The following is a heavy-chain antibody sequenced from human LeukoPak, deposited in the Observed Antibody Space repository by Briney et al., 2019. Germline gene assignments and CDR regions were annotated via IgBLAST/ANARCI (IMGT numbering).Heavy chain of an antibody. J-gene: IGHJ4*02. Sequence: GGSLRLSCAASGFIFSSYAMHWVRRAPGKGLEWVAVISYDGSNKYYADSVKGRFTISRDNSKNTLYLQMNSLRAEDTAVYYCARADDNMGIAVAANDYWGQGTLVTVSS. D-gene: IGHD6-13*01. CDR3: ARADDNMGIAVAANDY. V-gene: IGHV3-30-3*01. CDR2: ISYDGSNK. CDR1: GFIFSSYA.